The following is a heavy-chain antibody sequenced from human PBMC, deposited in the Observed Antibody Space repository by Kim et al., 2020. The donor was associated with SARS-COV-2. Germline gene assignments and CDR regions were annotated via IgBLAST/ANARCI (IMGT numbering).Heavy chain of an antibody. V-gene: IGHV1-2*06. CDR3: ARATYYDILTGYYYFDY. CDR2: INPNSGGT. D-gene: IGHD3-9*01. J-gene: IGHJ4*02. Sequence: ASVKVSCKASGYTFTGYYMHWVRQAPGQGLEWMGRINPNSGGTNYAQKFQGRVTMTRDTSISTAYMELSRLRSDDTAVYYCARATYYDILTGYYYFDYWGQGTLVTVSS. CDR1: GYTFTGYY.